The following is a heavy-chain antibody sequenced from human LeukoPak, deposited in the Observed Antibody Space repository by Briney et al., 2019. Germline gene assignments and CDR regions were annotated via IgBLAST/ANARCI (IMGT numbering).Heavy chain of an antibody. J-gene: IGHJ3*02. Sequence: QTGGSLRLSCAASGFTFSSYWMHWVRQAPGKGLVWVSRINSDGSSTSYADSVKGRFTISRDNAKNTLYLQMNSLRAEDTAVYYCARGGSYLSAFDIWGQGTMVTVSS. CDR2: INSDGSST. CDR3: ARGGSYLSAFDI. CDR1: GFTFSSYW. V-gene: IGHV3-74*01. D-gene: IGHD1-26*01.